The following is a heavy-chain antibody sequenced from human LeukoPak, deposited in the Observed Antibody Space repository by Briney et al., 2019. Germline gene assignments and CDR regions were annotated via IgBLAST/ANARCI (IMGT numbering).Heavy chain of an antibody. Sequence: GGSLRLSCVAPGFPFSSYWMSWVRQAPGKGPEWVASIKQDGSEKFYVDSVKGRFTISKDNAKNSLYLQMNSLRAEDTAVYYCAREDHSKYEYWGQGTLVTVSS. V-gene: IGHV3-7*01. CDR3: AREDHSKYEY. CDR1: GFPFSSYW. D-gene: IGHD4-11*01. CDR2: IKQDGSEK. J-gene: IGHJ4*02.